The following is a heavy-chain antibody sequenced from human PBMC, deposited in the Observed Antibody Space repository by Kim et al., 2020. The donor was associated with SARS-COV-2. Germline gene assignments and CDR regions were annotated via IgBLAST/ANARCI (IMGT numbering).Heavy chain of an antibody. CDR3: AKLTPKGRAFDY. CDR1: GFTFNSYW. V-gene: IGHV3-7*01. Sequence: GGSLRLSCGTSGFTFNSYWMSWVRQAPGKGLEWVANIKQDGSEKHYVDSAKGRFTISRDNANNSLYLLMNSLGVDDTAIYYCAKLTPKGRAFDYWGQGTLVTVSS. D-gene: IGHD3-10*01. J-gene: IGHJ4*02. CDR2: IKQDGSEK.